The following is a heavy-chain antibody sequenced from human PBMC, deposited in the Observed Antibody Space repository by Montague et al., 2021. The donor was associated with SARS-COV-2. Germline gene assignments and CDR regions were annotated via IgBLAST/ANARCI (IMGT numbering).Heavy chain of an antibody. J-gene: IGHJ4*02. D-gene: IGHD3-16*02. CDR1: SGSISNYY. Sequence: SETLSLTCAVSSGSISNYYRSWIRQPPGRGLEWIAHIYDSGTTDYNPSLKSRVTIWVDTSKNQFSLKLSSVTAADTAVYYCATHGIPLGAVIVIRYYFDFWGQGTLVTVSS. CDR3: ATHGIPLGAVIVIRYYFDF. V-gene: IGHV4-59*08. CDR2: IYDSGTT.